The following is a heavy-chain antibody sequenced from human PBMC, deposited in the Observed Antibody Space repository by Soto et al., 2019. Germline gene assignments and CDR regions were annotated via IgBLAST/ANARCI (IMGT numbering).Heavy chain of an antibody. CDR1: GFTFSSYA. V-gene: IGHV3-23*01. J-gene: IGHJ2*01. CDR3: VKDDRILGRRYFDL. Sequence: EEQLLESGGGLIQPGGSLRLACAASGFTFSSYAMTWVRQAPGKGLEWVSSISFSDGGTYYADSVKGRLTISRDNSKNTLLLQMSSLRVEDAAVYYCVKDDRILGRRYFDLWGRGTLVTVSS. CDR2: ISFSDGGT. D-gene: IGHD2-15*01.